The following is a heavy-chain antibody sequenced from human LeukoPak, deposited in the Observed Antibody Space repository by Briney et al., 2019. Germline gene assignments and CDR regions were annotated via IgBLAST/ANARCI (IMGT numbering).Heavy chain of an antibody. J-gene: IGHJ6*02. CDR2: ISSSSSNI. Sequence: GGALRLSCAASGFTFSSYSMNWVREAPGKGLEWVSYISSSSSNIYYADSVKGRFTISRDNAKNSLYLQMNSLRAEDTAVYYCARLGYCTGRSCYSRYYGMDVWGQGTTVTVSS. V-gene: IGHV3-48*04. D-gene: IGHD2-15*01. CDR3: ARLGYCTGRSCYSRYYGMDV. CDR1: GFTFSSYS.